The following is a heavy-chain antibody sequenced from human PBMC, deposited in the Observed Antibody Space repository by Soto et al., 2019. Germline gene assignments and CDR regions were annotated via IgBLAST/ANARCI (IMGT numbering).Heavy chain of an antibody. CDR1: GGSISSYY. D-gene: IGHD3-10*01. Sequence: SETLSLTCTVSGGSISSYYWSWIRQPAGKGLEWIGRIYTSGSTNYNPSLKSRVTMSVDTSKNQFSLKLSSVTAADTAVYYCARGSRMVRGVIITGGMDVWGQGTTVTVSS. CDR2: IYTSGST. V-gene: IGHV4-4*07. J-gene: IGHJ6*02. CDR3: ARGSRMVRGVIITGGMDV.